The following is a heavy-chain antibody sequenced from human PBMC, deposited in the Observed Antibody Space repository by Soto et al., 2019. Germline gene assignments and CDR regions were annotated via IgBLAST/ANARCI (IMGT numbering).Heavy chain of an antibody. Sequence: EVQLLESGGGLAQPGGSLRLSCEVSGFTFRKYVMTWVRQAPGKGLEWVSSLSSTGGSTYYADSVKGRFTVSRDNSKNTLFLQRDSLRAEDTAIYYCAKDQGVLEWIPQGGVDCWGPGTTVAVSS. CDR1: GFTFRKYV. CDR3: AKDQGVLEWIPQGGVDC. CDR2: LSSTGGST. V-gene: IGHV3-23*01. J-gene: IGHJ6*02. D-gene: IGHD3-3*01.